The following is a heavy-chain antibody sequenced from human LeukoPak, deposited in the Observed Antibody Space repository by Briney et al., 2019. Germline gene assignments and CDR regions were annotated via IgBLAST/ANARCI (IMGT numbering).Heavy chain of an antibody. CDR1: GFTFTTYG. CDR2: IWADGSNK. CDR3: ARVTMVAAASYNWFVP. V-gene: IGHV3-33*08. D-gene: IGHD2-15*01. J-gene: IGHJ5*02. Sequence: GGSLRLSCAASGFTFTTYGMHWVRQAPGKGLEWVAAIWADGSNKYYADSVRGRFTISRDNSKNTLYLQKNSLRAEDTAVYYCARVTMVAAASYNWFVPWGQGTVVTVSS.